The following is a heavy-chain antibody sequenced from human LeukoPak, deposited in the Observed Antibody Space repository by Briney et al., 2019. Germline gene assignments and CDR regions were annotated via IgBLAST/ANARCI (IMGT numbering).Heavy chain of an antibody. CDR3: AKEATSYHFDY. CDR1: GFAFDDFA. J-gene: IGHJ4*02. D-gene: IGHD1-26*01. V-gene: IGHV3-9*01. CDR2: ISWNSGSI. Sequence: GRSLRLSCTASGFAFDDFAMHWVRQAPGKGLEWVSGISWNSGSIGYADSVKGRFTISRDNAKNSLYLQMNSLRAEDTALYYCAKEATSYHFDYWGQGTLVTVSS.